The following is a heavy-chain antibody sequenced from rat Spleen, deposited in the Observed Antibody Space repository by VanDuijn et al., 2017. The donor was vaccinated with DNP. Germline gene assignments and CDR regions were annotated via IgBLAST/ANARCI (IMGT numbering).Heavy chain of an antibody. Sequence: EVQLVESGGGLVQPGRSLKLSCAASGFTFSNYDMAWVRQAPTKGLEWVASIRTGGGNTYYRDSVKGRFTISRDNAKSTLYLQMDSLRSEDTATYYCAGRPPPTRGPFDYWGQGVMVTVSS. CDR1: GFTFSNYD. CDR3: AGRPPPTRGPFDY. J-gene: IGHJ2*01. CDR2: IRTGGGNT. D-gene: IGHD1-4*01. V-gene: IGHV5-25*01.